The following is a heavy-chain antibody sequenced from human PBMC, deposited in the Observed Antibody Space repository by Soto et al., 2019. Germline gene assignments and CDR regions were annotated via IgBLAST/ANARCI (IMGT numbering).Heavy chain of an antibody. CDR3: AKDTSKYSSNWPAYYGMDV. J-gene: IGHJ6*02. D-gene: IGHD6-13*01. CDR2: ISATGGST. V-gene: IGHV3-23*01. Sequence: EVQLLESGGGLVQPGGSLRLSCAASGFTFSSYTMSWVRQAPGKGLEWVSGISATGGSTYYADSVKGRFTFSRDNSKNMIYLQMNSLRAEDTAVYYCAKDTSKYSSNWPAYYGMDVWGQGTTVTVSS. CDR1: GFTFSSYT.